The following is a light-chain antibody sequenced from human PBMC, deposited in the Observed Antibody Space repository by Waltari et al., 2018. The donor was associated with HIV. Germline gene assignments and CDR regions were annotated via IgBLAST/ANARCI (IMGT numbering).Light chain of an antibody. CDR1: QTIDRW. CDR2: KAS. Sequence: DIQMTQFPSTLSASLGDRVPIACRASQTIDRWLAWYQQKPGKAPRLLMYKASTLQSGVPYRFSGSGSGTEFTLTISSLQPDDFATYYCQQYNSYPRTFGQGTKVGIK. J-gene: IGKJ1*01. CDR3: QQYNSYPRT. V-gene: IGKV1-5*03.